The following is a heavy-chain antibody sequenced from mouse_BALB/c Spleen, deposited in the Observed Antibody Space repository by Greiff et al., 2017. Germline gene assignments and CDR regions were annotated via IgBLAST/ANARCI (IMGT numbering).Heavy chain of an antibody. D-gene: IGHD1-1*01. CDR3: TRHGSSYFDY. CDR1: GYTFTSYW. J-gene: IGHJ2*01. CDR2: IYPSDSYT. V-gene: IGHV1-69*02. Sequence: QVQLQQPGAELVRPGASVKLSCKASGYTFTSYWINWVKQRPGQGLEWIGNIYPSDSYTNYNQKFKDKATLTVDKSSSTAYMQLSSPTSEDSAVYYCTRHGSSYFDYWGQGTTLTVSS.